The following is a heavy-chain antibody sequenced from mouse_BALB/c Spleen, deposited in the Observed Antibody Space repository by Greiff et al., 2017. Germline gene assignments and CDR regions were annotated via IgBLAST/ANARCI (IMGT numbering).Heavy chain of an antibody. CDR2: IDPENGNT. Sequence: EVKVEESGAELVRPGALVKLSCKASGFNIKDYYMHWVKQRPEQGLEWIGWIDPENGNTIYDPKFQGKASITADTSSNTAYLQLSSLTSEDTAVYYCASGFDYWGQGTTLTVSS. CDR1: GFNIKDYY. CDR3: ASGFDY. J-gene: IGHJ2*01. D-gene: IGHD4-1*01. V-gene: IGHV14-1*02.